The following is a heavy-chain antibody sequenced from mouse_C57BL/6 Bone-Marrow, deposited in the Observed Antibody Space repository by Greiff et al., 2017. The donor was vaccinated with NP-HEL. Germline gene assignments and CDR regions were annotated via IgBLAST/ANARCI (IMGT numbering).Heavy chain of an antibody. Sequence: EVKLVESGGDLVKPGGSLKLSCAASGFTFRSYGMSWVRQTPDKRLEWVATISSGGSYTYYPDSVKGRFTISRDNAKNTLYLQMSSLKSEDTAMYYCARRHSFSDYWGQGTAVTVAS. J-gene: IGHJ4*01. CDR1: GFTFRSYG. CDR2: ISSGGSYT. D-gene: IGHD1-2*01. CDR3: ARRHSFSDY. V-gene: IGHV5-6*02.